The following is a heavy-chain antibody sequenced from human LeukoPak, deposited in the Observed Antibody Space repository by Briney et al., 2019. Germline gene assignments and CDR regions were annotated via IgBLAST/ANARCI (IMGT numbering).Heavy chain of an antibody. D-gene: IGHD3-10*01. CDR2: ITGSGDSA. CDR1: GFTFTNYV. Sequence: GRSLRLSCAASGFTFTNYVMAWVRQAPGKGLEWVPSITGSGDSAYYADSVKGRFTISRDNSKNTLYLQMNSLRAEDTAVYYCASGSGSYRTPYYYMDVWGTGTTVTVSS. V-gene: IGHV3-23*01. CDR3: ASGSGSYRTPYYYMDV. J-gene: IGHJ6*03.